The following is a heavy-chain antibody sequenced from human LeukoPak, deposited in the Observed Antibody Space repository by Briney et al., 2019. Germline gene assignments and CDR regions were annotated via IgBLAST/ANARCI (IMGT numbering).Heavy chain of an antibody. Sequence: PSETLSLTCTVSGGSISSSSYYWGWIRQPPGKGLEWIGSIYYSGSTYYNPSLKSRVTISVDTSKNQFSLKLSSVTAADTAVYYCARELVYYDFWSGYYRRGPRTNIDYWGQGTLVTVSS. D-gene: IGHD3-3*01. J-gene: IGHJ4*02. CDR1: GGSISSSSYY. V-gene: IGHV4-39*07. CDR3: ARELVYYDFWSGYYRRGPRTNIDY. CDR2: IYYSGST.